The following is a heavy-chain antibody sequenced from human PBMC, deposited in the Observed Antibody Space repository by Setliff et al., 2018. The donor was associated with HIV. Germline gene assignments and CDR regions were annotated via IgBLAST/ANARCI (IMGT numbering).Heavy chain of an antibody. CDR3: ARDGYYNFWSGYGYYYYYMDV. D-gene: IGHD3-3*01. CDR1: GYIFSSYG. V-gene: IGHV1-18*01. Sequence: ASVKVSCKSSGYIFSSYGISWVRQAPGQGLEWMGWISADNGNTNYAQKFQGRVTMTRDTSTTTIFMELSSLRSEDTAVYYCARDGYYNFWSGYGYYYYYMDVWGKGTTVTVSS. J-gene: IGHJ6*03. CDR2: ISADNGNT.